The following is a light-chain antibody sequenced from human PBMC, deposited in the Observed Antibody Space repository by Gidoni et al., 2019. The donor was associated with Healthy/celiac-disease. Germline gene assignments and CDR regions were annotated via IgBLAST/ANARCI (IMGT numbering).Light chain of an antibody. CDR1: QSISSY. CDR3: QQSYSTPQT. CDR2: AAS. J-gene: IGKJ1*01. Sequence: DIQLTQSPSSLSASVGDRVTVTCRASQSISSYLNWYQQIPGKAPKLLIYAASSLQSGVPSRFSGSGSGTDFTLTISRLQPEDFATYYCQQSYSTPQTFGQGTKVEIK. V-gene: IGKV1-39*01.